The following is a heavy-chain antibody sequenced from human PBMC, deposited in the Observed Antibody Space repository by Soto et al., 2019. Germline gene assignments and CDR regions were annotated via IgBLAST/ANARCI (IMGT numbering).Heavy chain of an antibody. Sequence: QVQLVQSGAEVKKPGSSVKVSCKASGGTFSSYAISWVRQAPGQGLEWMGGLIPIFGTANYAQKFQGRVTMTADESTSTAYMELSSLRSEDTAVYYCARECRRDTAMVNGMDVWGQGTTVTVSS. CDR2: LIPIFGTA. CDR3: ARECRRDTAMVNGMDV. D-gene: IGHD5-18*01. J-gene: IGHJ6*02. V-gene: IGHV1-69*01. CDR1: GGTFSSYA.